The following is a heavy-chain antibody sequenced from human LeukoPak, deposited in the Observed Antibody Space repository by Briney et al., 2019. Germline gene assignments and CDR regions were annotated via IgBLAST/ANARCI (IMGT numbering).Heavy chain of an antibody. CDR2: INQDGRVK. CDR1: GFTFRSYW. Sequence: GGSQRLPCAASGFTFRSYWMSWVRQAPGKGLEWVANINQDGRVKYYVDSVKRRFTISRDNAKNSLYVQMNSLRDEDTAVYYCAIVGYCGWNLEYLGQGTLVTVSS. J-gene: IGHJ4*02. V-gene: IGHV3-7*01. CDR3: AIVGYCGWNLEY. D-gene: IGHD2-21*01.